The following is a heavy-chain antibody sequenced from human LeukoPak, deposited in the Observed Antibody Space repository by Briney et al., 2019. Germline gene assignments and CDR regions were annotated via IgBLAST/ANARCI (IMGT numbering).Heavy chain of an antibody. CDR3: ARNARRWYTPFDY. CDR1: GGSFSGCY. V-gene: IGHV4-34*01. Sequence: PSETLSLTCAVHGGSFSGCYWSWIRQPPGKGLEWIGEINHSGSTNYNPSLKSRVTISVDTSKNQFSLKLSSVTAADTAVYYCARNARRWYTPFDYWGQGTLVTVSS. D-gene: IGHD4-23*01. CDR2: INHSGST. J-gene: IGHJ4*02.